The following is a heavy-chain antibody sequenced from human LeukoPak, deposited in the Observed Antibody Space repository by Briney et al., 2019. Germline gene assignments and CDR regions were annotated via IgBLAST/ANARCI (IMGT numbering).Heavy chain of an antibody. J-gene: IGHJ5*02. D-gene: IGHD3-10*01. Sequence: SETLSLTCTVSGGSISSSSYYWGWIRQPPGKGLEWIGRIYYSGSTYYNPSLKSRVAISVDTSKNQFSLKVSSVTAADTGVYYCARGLPLLLWFGEFRPWGQGTLVTVSS. V-gene: IGHV4-39*07. CDR3: ARGLPLLLWFGEFRP. CDR1: GGSISSSSYY. CDR2: IYYSGST.